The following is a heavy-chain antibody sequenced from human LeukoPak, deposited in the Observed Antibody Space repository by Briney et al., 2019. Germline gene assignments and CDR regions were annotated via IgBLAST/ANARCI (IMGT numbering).Heavy chain of an antibody. CDR2: ISGSGGST. CDR1: GFIFSTYA. V-gene: IGHV3-23*01. Sequence: VQPGGSLRLSCATSGFIFSTYALSWVRQAPGKGLEWASSISGSGGSTYHADSVKGRFTISRDSSKNTLYLQMNSLRAEDTAIYYCARVIRAAPGQGYFDYWGQGTLVTVSS. J-gene: IGHJ4*02. CDR3: ARVIRAAPGQGYFDY. D-gene: IGHD6-13*01.